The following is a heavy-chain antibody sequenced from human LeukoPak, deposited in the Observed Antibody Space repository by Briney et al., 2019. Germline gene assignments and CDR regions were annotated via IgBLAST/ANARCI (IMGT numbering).Heavy chain of an antibody. Sequence: PVASVTVSCKASGYTFTGYYMHWVRQAPGQGLEWMGWINPNSGGTNYEQKFQGRVTMTRDTSNSTAYMELSRLRSEDTAVYYCARADRCTSCKNAFDIWGQGTMVTVSS. CDR1: GYTFTGYY. V-gene: IGHV1-2*02. CDR2: INPNSGGT. CDR3: ARADRCTSCKNAFDI. J-gene: IGHJ3*02. D-gene: IGHD2-2*01.